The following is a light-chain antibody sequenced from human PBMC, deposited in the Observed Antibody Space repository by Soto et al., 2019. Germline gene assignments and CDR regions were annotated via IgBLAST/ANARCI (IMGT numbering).Light chain of an antibody. J-gene: IGKJ2*01. CDR2: GAS. V-gene: IGKV3-20*01. CDR1: QSVSSNY. Sequence: EIVLTQSPATLSVSPGERATLSCRASQSVSSNYLAWYQQKPGQAPRLLIYGASSRATGIPDRFSGSGSGTDFTLTISRLEPEDFAVYYCQHYGRSAYTFGQGTKLEIK. CDR3: QHYGRSAYT.